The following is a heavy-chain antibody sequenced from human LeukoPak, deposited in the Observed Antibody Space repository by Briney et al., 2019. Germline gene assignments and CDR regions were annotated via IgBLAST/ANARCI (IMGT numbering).Heavy chain of an antibody. CDR1: GFTFRSYA. D-gene: IGHD6-19*01. CDR2: ISGSGGDT. CDR3: AKTTAGYSSGRYPGWPVDY. Sequence: GGSLRLSCAASGFTFRSYAIYWVRQAPGKGLEWVSGISGSGGDTYFADSVKGRFTISRDNSKSTVFLQMDSLRAEDTAVYYCAKTTAGYSSGRYPGWPVDYWGQGTLVTVSS. V-gene: IGHV3-23*01. J-gene: IGHJ4*02.